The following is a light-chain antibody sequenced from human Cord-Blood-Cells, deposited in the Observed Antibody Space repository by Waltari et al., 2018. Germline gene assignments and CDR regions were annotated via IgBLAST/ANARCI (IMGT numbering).Light chain of an antibody. CDR3: QQYGSSPWT. CDR1: QSVSSSY. J-gene: IGKJ1*01. V-gene: IGKV3-20*01. CDR2: GAS. Sequence: EIVLTQSPGTLSLSPGERATRSCRASQSVSSSYLAWYQQKPGQAPRLLIYGASSRATGIPARFSGSGSGTDFTLTISRLEPEDFAVYYCQQYGSSPWTFGQGTKVEIK.